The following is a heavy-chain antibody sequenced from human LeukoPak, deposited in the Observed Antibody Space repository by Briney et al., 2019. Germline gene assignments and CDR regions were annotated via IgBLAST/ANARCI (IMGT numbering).Heavy chain of an antibody. CDR2: ISAYNGNT. CDR3: ARGGGGVPAAIALDP. J-gene: IGHJ5*02. Sequence: ASVKVSCKASGYTFTSYGISWVRQAPGQGLEWMGWISAYNGNTNYPQKLQDRVTMTTDTSTSTAYMELRSLRSGDTAVYYCARGGGGVPAAIALDPWGQGTLVTVSS. CDR1: GYTFTSYG. V-gene: IGHV1-18*01. D-gene: IGHD2-2*01.